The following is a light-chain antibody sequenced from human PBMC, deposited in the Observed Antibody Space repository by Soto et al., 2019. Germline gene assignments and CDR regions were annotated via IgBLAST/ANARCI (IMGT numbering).Light chain of an antibody. CDR1: QNIKKY. CDR2: TAS. V-gene: IGKV1-39*01. J-gene: IGKJ4*01. CDR3: QQSFGTPLT. Sequence: DIQLTQSPSSLSASVGDRVTVTCLASQNIKKYLNWYQQKPGKAPNLLIYTASSLQVGLPSRFSGTGSGTDFTLTITSLQPEDSATYYCQQSFGTPLTFGGGTKVDI.